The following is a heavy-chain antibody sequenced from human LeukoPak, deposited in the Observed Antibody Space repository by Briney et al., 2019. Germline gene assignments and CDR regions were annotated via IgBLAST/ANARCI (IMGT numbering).Heavy chain of an antibody. CDR1: GFTFSDYY. D-gene: IGHD3-16*01. J-gene: IGHJ6*03. V-gene: IGHV3-11*01. Sequence: GGSLRLSCAASGFTFSDYYMSWIRQAPGKGLEWVSYISSSGSTIYYADSVKGRITISRDNAKNSLYLQMNSLRAEDTAVYYCARVRYHIIPGGVDYYYYMDVWGKGTTVTVSS. CDR3: ARVRYHIIPGGVDYYYYMDV. CDR2: ISSSGSTI.